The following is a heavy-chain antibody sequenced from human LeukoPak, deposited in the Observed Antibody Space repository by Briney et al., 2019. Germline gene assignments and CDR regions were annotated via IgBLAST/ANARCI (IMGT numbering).Heavy chain of an antibody. J-gene: IGHJ4*02. CDR1: GGSITNYY. V-gene: IGHV4-4*07. D-gene: IGHD6-13*01. Sequence: SETLSLTCTVSGGSITNYYWSWIRQPAGKGLEWIGRIYTSGSTNYNPSLESRVTMSVDTSKNQFSLNLSSVTAADTAVYYCARFHTSSWFFDSWGQGILVTVSS. CDR2: IYTSGST. CDR3: ARFHTSSWFFDS.